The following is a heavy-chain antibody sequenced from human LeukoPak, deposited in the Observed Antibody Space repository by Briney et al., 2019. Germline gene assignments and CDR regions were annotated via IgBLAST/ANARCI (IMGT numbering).Heavy chain of an antibody. CDR1: GYSISSGYY. D-gene: IGHD6-19*01. Sequence: SETLSLTCTVSGYSISSGYYWGWIRQPPGKGLAWIGSIYHSGSTYYNPSPKSRVTISVDTSKNQFSLKLSSVTAADTAVYYCASLGSGWYGYYFDYWGQGTLVTVSS. V-gene: IGHV4-38-2*02. CDR2: IYHSGST. J-gene: IGHJ4*02. CDR3: ASLGSGWYGYYFDY.